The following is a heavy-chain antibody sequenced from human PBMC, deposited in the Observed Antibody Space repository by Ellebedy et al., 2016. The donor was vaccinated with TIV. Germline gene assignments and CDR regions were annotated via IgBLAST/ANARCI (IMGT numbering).Heavy chain of an antibody. CDR1: GFTVSSNY. V-gene: IGHV3-66*01. CDR2: IYSGGST. Sequence: GESLKISCAASGFTVSSNYMSWVRQAPGKGLEWVSVIYSGGSTYYADSVKGRFTISRDNSKNTLYLQMNSLRAEDTAVYYCAREVRTFKNLNWFDPWGQGTLVTVSS. CDR3: AREVRTFKNLNWFDP. D-gene: IGHD1-14*01. J-gene: IGHJ5*02.